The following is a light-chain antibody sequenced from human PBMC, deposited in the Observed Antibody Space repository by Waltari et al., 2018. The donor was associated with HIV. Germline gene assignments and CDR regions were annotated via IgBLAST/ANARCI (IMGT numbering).Light chain of an antibody. CDR1: SSDVGGYNY. Sequence: QSALTQPPSASGSPGQSVTISCSGTSSDVGGYNYVSWYQHHPGKAPKLVIYEVSKRPSGVPDRFSVSKSGNTASLTVSGLQAEDEADYYCSSYAGTNNPIFGGGTKLTVL. J-gene: IGLJ2*01. CDR3: SSYAGTNNPI. CDR2: EVS. V-gene: IGLV2-8*01.